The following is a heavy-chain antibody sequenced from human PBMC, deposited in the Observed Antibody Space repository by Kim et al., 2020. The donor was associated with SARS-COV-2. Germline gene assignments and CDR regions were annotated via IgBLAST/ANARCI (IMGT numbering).Heavy chain of an antibody. D-gene: IGHD3-16*01. Sequence: GGSLRLSCAASGFTFGDYAMHWVRQAPGKGLEWVSGISWNSGSIGYADSVKGRFTISRDNAKNSLYLQMNSLRAEDTALYYCAKGAWRVLLGDKDVWGQGTTVTVSS. CDR2: ISWNSGSI. CDR1: GFTFGDYA. V-gene: IGHV3-9*01. CDR3: AKGAWRVLLGDKDV. J-gene: IGHJ6*02.